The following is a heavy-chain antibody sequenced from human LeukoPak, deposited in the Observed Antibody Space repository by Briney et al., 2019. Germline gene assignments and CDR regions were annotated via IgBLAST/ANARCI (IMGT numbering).Heavy chain of an antibody. V-gene: IGHV3-33*01. J-gene: IGHJ5*02. Sequence: GGSLRLSCAASGFTFSSYGFHWVRQAPGKGLEWVAVIWYDGSNIHYAESVKGRFTISRDNSKSTLYVQMNSLRAEDTAVYYCAIVVAARQGTIDPWGQGTLVTVSS. D-gene: IGHD6-6*01. CDR3: AIVVAARQGTIDP. CDR2: IWYDGSNI. CDR1: GFTFSSYG.